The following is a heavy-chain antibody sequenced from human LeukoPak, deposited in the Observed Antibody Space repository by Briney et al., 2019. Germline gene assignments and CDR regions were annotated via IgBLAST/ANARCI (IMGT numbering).Heavy chain of an antibody. D-gene: IGHD1-26*01. V-gene: IGHV4-34*01. CDR3: ARDSDSGSYGRTSFDH. CDR1: GGSFSGYY. CDR2: INHSGST. J-gene: IGHJ4*02. Sequence: SETLSLTCAVYGGSFSGYYWSWIRQPPGKGLEWIGEINHSGSTNYNPSLKSRVTISVDTSKNQFSLKLSSVTAADTAVYYCARDSDSGSYGRTSFDHWGQGTLVTVSS.